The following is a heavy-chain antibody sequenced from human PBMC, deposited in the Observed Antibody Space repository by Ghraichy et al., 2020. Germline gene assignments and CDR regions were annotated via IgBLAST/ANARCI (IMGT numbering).Heavy chain of an antibody. CDR3: ASAPNEYYFDY. CDR2: ISYNGNT. CDR1: GGSINSGPYH. V-gene: IGHV4-31*03. D-gene: IGHD1-1*01. Sequence: SETLSLTCTVSGGSINSGPYHWSWIRQRPGEDLEWIGYISYNGNTFYNPSLRGRLIISLDTSENQFSLKLSSVTAADTAKYYCASAPNEYYFDYWGQGTPVAVSS. J-gene: IGHJ4*02.